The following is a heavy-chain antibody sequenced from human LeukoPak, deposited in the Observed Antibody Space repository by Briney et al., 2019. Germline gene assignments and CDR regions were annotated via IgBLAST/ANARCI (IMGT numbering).Heavy chain of an antibody. J-gene: IGHJ4*02. CDR3: ARRIPVAGLFDY. Sequence: SETLSLTCTVSGGSISSGNYYWSWIRQHPEKGLEWIGYIYYSGNTYYNSSLKSRITISLDASKNQFSLKLSSVTAADTAMYYCARRIPVAGLFDYWGQGILVTVSS. CDR1: GGSISSGNYY. CDR2: IYYSGNT. D-gene: IGHD6-19*01. V-gene: IGHV4-31*03.